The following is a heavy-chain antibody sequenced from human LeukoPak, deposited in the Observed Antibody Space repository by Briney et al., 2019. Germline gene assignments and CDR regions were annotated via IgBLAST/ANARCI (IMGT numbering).Heavy chain of an antibody. CDR3: ARDLRDSGMTDY. CDR1: GFSLSNYT. D-gene: IGHD6-19*01. J-gene: IGHJ4*02. V-gene: IGHV3-21*01. Sequence: GGSLRLSCAASGFSLSNYTMNWVRLAPGKGLEWVSSISSSGSYIYYADSVKGRFTLSRDNAKNSLFLQMNSLRAEDTAVYYCARDLRDSGMTDYWGQGTLVTVSS. CDR2: ISSSGSYI.